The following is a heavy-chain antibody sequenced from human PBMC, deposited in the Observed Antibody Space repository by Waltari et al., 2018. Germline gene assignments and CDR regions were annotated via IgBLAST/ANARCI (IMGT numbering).Heavy chain of an antibody. Sequence: QVQLVQSGAEVKKPGASVKVSCKVSGYTLTELSMHWVRQAPGQGLEWMGGCDPEECETIYAQEFQGRDNKTEDTATDTAYMELSSLRSEDTAVYYCATDSYYYGSGSYLLAVGAFDIWGQGTMVTVSS. D-gene: IGHD3-10*01. J-gene: IGHJ3*02. CDR2: CDPEECET. CDR3: ATDSYYYGSGSYLLAVGAFDI. V-gene: IGHV1-24*01. CDR1: GYTLTELS.